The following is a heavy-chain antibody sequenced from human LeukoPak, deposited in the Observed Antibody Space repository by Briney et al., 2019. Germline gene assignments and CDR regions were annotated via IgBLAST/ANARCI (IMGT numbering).Heavy chain of an antibody. CDR2: INHSGST. J-gene: IGHJ4*02. V-gene: IGHV4-34*01. D-gene: IGHD3-22*01. CDR1: GGSFSGYY. CDR3: ASVGGYYDSSGWGPFDY. Sequence: SETLSLTCAVYGGSFSGYYWSWIRQPPGKGLEWIGEINHSGSTNYNPSLKSRVTISVDTSKNQFSLKLSSVTAADTAVYYCASVGGYYDSSGWGPFDYWGQGTLVTVSS.